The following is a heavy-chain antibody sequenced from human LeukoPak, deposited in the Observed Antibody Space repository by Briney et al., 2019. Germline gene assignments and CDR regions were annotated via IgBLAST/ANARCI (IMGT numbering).Heavy chain of an antibody. D-gene: IGHD3-3*01. CDR1: GFTFSGSA. CDR3: TLYADFRYDFWSGYNYYYMDV. J-gene: IGHJ6*03. V-gene: IGHV3-73*01. CDR2: IRSKANSYAT. Sequence: GGSLRLSCAASGFTFSGSAMHWVRQASGKGLEWVGRIRSKANSYATAYAASVKGRFTISRDDSKNTAYLQMNSLKTEDTAVYYCTLYADFRYDFWSGYNYYYMDVWGKGTTVTVSS.